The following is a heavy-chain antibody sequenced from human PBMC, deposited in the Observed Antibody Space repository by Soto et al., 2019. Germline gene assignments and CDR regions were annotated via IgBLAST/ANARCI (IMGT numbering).Heavy chain of an antibody. D-gene: IGHD3-16*02. CDR2: MNPNSGNT. CDR1: GYTFTSYD. J-gene: IGHJ4*02. V-gene: IGHV1-8*01. CDR3: TILTFGGVIAPIDY. Sequence: ASVKVSCKASGYTFTSYDINWVRQATGQGLEWMGWMNPNSGNTGYAQKFQGRVTMTRNTSISTAYMELSSLRSEDTAVYYCTILTFGGVIAPIDYWGQGTLVTVS.